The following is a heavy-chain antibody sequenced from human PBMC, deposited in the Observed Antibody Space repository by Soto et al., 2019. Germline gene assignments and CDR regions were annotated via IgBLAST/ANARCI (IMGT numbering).Heavy chain of an antibody. CDR3: ARYCSSTSCYSVSGYYYYYGMDV. CDR1: GGTFSSYA. D-gene: IGHD2-2*01. J-gene: IGHJ6*02. Sequence: GASVQVSCKASGGTFSSYAISWVRQAPGQGLEWMGGIIPIFGTANYAQKFQGRVTITPDESTSTAYMELSSLRSEDTAVYYCARYCSSTSCYSVSGYYYYYGMDVWGQGTTVTVSS. CDR2: IIPIFGTA. V-gene: IGHV1-69*13.